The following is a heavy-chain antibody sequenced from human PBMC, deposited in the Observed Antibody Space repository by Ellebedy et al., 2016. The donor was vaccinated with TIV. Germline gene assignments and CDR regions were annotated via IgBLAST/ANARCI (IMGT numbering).Heavy chain of an antibody. CDR2: INSDGSST. V-gene: IGHV3-74*01. J-gene: IGHJ4*02. CDR3: ARVLAVAGVYFDY. D-gene: IGHD6-19*01. CDR1: GIIFSSYW. Sequence: PGGSLRLSCAASGIIFSSYWMHWVRQAPGKGLVWVSRINSDGSSTTYADSVKGRFTISRDNAKNSLYLQMNSLRAEDTAVYYCARVLAVAGVYFDYWGQGTLVTVSS.